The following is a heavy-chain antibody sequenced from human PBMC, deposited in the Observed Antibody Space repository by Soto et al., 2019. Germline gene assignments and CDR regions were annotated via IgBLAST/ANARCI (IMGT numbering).Heavy chain of an antibody. J-gene: IGHJ4*02. D-gene: IGHD2-2*01. V-gene: IGHV1-69*02. CDR2: IIPILGIA. CDR1: GGTFSSYT. Sequence: QVQLVQSGAEVKKPGSSVKVSCKASGGTFSSYTISWVRQAPGQGLEWMGRIIPILGIANYAQKFQGRVTITADKSTSTAYMELSSLRSEDTAVYYCASSDIVVVPAVLFDYWGQGTLVTVSS. CDR3: ASSDIVVVPAVLFDY.